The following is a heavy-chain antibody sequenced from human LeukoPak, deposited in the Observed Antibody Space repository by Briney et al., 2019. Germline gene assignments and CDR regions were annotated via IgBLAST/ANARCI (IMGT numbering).Heavy chain of an antibody. V-gene: IGHV3-30*18. D-gene: IGHD3-22*01. Sequence: GGSQRLSCASSGFTFSNYWMSWVRQAPGKGLEWVAVISYDGSNKYYADSVKGRFTISRDNSKNTLYLQMNSLRAEDTAVYYCAKDLRYDSSGYPTHYYYYGMDVWGQGTTVTVSS. J-gene: IGHJ6*02. CDR3: AKDLRYDSSGYPTHYYYYGMDV. CDR2: ISYDGSNK. CDR1: GFTFSNYW.